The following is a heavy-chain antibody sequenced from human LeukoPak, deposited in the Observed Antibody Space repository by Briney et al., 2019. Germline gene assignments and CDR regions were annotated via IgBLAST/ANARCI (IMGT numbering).Heavy chain of an antibody. J-gene: IGHJ4*02. CDR1: GGSSSGYY. Sequence: SETLSLTCAVYGGSSSGYYWSWIRQPPGKGLEWIASIHHTGTPYYNPSLKSRVTISVDTSKNQFSLQFSSVIAADTAVYYCMRHASGEPPRYWGQGTLVTASS. CDR2: IHHTGTP. V-gene: IGHV4-34*01. D-gene: IGHD7-27*01. CDR3: MRHASGEPPRY.